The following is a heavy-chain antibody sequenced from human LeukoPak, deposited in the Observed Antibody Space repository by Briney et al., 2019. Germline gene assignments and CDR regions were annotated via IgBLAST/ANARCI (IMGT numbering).Heavy chain of an antibody. CDR2: IYSGGST. J-gene: IGHJ4*02. Sequence: RPGGSLRLSCAASGFTVSSNHMSWVRQAPGKGLEWVSVIYSGGSTDYADSVKGRFTISRDNLKNTLYLQMNSLRAEDTAVYYCARGPAGYNWGQGTLVTFSS. CDR3: ARGPAGYN. CDR1: GFTVSSNH. D-gene: IGHD1-1*01. V-gene: IGHV3-53*01.